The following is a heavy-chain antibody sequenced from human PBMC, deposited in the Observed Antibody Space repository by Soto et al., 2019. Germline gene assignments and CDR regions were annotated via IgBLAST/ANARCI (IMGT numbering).Heavy chain of an antibody. D-gene: IGHD1-26*01. CDR3: ARGEQYSGRIFDY. CDR2: TYYRSKWYY. V-gene: IGHV6-1*01. CDR1: GDSVSSNIAG. J-gene: IGHJ4*01. Sequence: SQTLSLTCAITGDSVSSNIAGWSWVRQSPSRGLEWLGRTYYRSKWYYEYAVSVRGRITINPDTSKNQYSLQLNSVTPEDTAVYFCARGEQYSGRIFDYWGQGTLVTVSS.